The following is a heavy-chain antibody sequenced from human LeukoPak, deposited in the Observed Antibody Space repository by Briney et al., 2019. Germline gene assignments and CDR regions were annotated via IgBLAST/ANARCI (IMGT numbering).Heavy chain of an antibody. CDR1: GYTFTGYY. CDR3: ARMITFGGVIVLPEAFDI. Sequence: GASVKVSCKASGYTFTGYYMHWVRQAPGQGLEWMGWINPNSGGTNYAQKFQGRVTMTRDTSISTAYMELSRLRSDDTAVYYCARMITFGGVIVLPEAFDIGGQGTMVTVSS. V-gene: IGHV1-2*02. J-gene: IGHJ3*02. CDR2: INPNSGGT. D-gene: IGHD3-16*02.